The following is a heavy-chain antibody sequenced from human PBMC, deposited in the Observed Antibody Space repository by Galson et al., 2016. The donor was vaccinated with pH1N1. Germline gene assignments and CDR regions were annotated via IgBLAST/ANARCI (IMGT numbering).Heavy chain of an antibody. CDR3: ARPFYGGQYWGAAFNI. V-gene: IGHV3-33*01. CDR1: GFALSSSD. D-gene: IGHD4-23*01. Sequence: SLRLSCAASGFALSSSDMHWVRQAPGKGREWVAAIWYDGSNEFYGDSVKGRLTISRDNSKSTLYLQMNSLRDEDTAVYYCARPFYGGQYWGAAFNIWGQGTMVTVSS. J-gene: IGHJ3*02. CDR2: IWYDGSNE.